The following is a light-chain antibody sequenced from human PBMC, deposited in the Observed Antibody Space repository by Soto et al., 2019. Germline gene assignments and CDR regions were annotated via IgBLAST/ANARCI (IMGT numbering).Light chain of an antibody. CDR1: QSVSST. CDR3: QQYNNWPLT. J-gene: IGKJ4*01. CDR2: GAS. V-gene: IGKV3-15*01. Sequence: ELVMTQSPATVSVSPGERATLSCRASQSVSSTLAWYQQKPGQAPRLLIYGASTRATGIPARFSGSGSGTEFTLTISSLQSEDFAVYYCQQYNNWPLTFGGGTKV.